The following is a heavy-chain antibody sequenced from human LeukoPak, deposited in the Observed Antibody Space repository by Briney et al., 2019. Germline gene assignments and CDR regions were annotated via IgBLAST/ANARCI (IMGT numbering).Heavy chain of an antibody. J-gene: IGHJ4*02. CDR1: GFTFSSYS. CDR3: ARDLNGAKDGYYYDY. D-gene: IGHD3-9*01. V-gene: IGHV3-48*01. Sequence: GGSLRLSCAASGFTFSSYSMNWVRQAPGKGLEWVSSISSSSSTIYYADSVKGRFTISRDNAKNSLYLQMNSLRAEDTAVYYCARDLNGAKDGYYYDYWGQGTLVTVSS. CDR2: ISSSSSTI.